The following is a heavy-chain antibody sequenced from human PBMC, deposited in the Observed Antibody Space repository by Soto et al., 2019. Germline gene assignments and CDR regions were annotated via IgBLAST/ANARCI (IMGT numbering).Heavy chain of an antibody. CDR3: ARVTTFYDILTSSYALNYFDY. D-gene: IGHD3-9*01. V-gene: IGHV3-53*01. Sequence: GGSLRLSCSASGFSVSSNYITWVRQTPGKGLECVSFIYAGGDTFYADSVKGRFTISSDNSKNTLFLQMNNLRAEDTAVYYCARVTTFYDILTSSYALNYFDYWGQGTRVTVSS. J-gene: IGHJ4*02. CDR1: GFSVSSNY. CDR2: IYAGGDT.